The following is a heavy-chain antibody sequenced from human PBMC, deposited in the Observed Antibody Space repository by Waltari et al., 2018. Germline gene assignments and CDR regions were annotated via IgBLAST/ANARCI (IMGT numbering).Heavy chain of an antibody. V-gene: IGHV3-23*01. CDR3: ARDFRTTTTGDAFDV. CDR2: FTRGGGGT. Sequence: EVQLLESGGGLVQPGGSLRLSCVASGFTFSSYSMTWVRQAPGKGLEGVSTFTRGGGGTYYADSVKGRFTISRDDSKDTVYLQMDSLRADDAALYYCARDFRTTTTGDAFDVWGQGTVVTVSS. CDR1: GFTFSSYS. D-gene: IGHD1-1*01. J-gene: IGHJ3*01.